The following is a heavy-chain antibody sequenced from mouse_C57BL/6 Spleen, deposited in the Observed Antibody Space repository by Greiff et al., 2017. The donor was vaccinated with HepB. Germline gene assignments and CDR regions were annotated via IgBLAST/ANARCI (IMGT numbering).Heavy chain of an antibody. V-gene: IGHV1-54*01. CDR2: INPGSGGT. CDR3: ARCYYGSSYGAMDY. J-gene: IGHJ4*01. D-gene: IGHD1-1*01. CDR1: GYAFTNYL. Sequence: QVQLQQSGAELVRPGTSVKVSCKASGYAFTNYLIEWVKQRPGQGLEWIGVINPGSGGTNYNEKFKGKATLTADKSSSTAYMQLSSLTSEDSAVDFCARCYYGSSYGAMDYWGQGTSVTVSS.